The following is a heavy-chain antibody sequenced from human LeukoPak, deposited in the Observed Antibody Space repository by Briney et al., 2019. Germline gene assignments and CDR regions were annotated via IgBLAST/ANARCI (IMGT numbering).Heavy chain of an antibody. Sequence: GGSLRLSCAASGFTVSSNYMSWVRQAPGKGLEWVSVIYSGGRTFYADSVKGRFTISRDKSKNTLYLQMNSLRAEDTAVYYCAREKFDSGSYPGEYYFDYWGQGTLVTVSS. D-gene: IGHD1-26*01. V-gene: IGHV3-53*01. J-gene: IGHJ4*02. CDR3: AREKFDSGSYPGEYYFDY. CDR1: GFTVSSNY. CDR2: IYSGGRT.